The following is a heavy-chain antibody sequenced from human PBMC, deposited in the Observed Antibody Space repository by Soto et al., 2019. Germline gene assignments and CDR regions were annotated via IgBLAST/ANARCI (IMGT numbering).Heavy chain of an antibody. D-gene: IGHD6-19*01. J-gene: IGHJ3*02. V-gene: IGHV1-46*03. CDR3: ARHAQGSGWFSAFDI. Sequence: ASVKVSFKASGYTFTSYYMHWVRQAPGQGLEWMGIINPSGGSTSYAQKFQGRVTMTRDTSTSTVYMELSSLRSEDTAVYYCARHAQGSGWFSAFDIWGQGTMVTVSS. CDR2: INPSGGST. CDR1: GYTFTSYY.